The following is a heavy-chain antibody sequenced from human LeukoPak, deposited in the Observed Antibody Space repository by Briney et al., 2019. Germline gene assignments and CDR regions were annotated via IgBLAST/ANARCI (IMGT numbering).Heavy chain of an antibody. CDR3: ARGRGSLPFDY. V-gene: IGHV4-34*01. CDR2: INHSGST. Sequence: PSETLSLTCAVYGGSFSGYYWSWIRQPPGKGLEWIGEINHSGSTNYNPSLKSRVTISVDTSKNQFSLKLSSVTAADTAVYYCARGRGSLPFDYWGQGTLVTVSS. J-gene: IGHJ4*02. CDR1: GGSFSGYY.